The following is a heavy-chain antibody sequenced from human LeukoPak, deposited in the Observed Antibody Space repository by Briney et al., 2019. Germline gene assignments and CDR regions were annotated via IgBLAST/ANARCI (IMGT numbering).Heavy chain of an antibody. D-gene: IGHD6-19*01. CDR3: AKDMERYSSGWSYFDY. J-gene: IGHJ4*02. V-gene: IGHV3-9*01. CDR1: GFTFDDYA. CDR2: ISWNSGSI. Sequence: PGGTLRLSCAASGFTFDDYAMHWVRQAPGKGLEWVSGISWNSGSIGYADSVKGRFTISRDNAKNSLYLQMNSLRAEDTALYYCAKDMERYSSGWSYFDYWGQGTLVTVSS.